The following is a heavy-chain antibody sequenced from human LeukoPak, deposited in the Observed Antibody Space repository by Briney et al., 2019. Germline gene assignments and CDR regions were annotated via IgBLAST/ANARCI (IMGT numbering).Heavy chain of an antibody. CDR2: INHSGST. J-gene: IGHJ5*02. Sequence: PGGSLRLSCAASGFTVSSNYMSWVRQPPGKGLEWIGEINHSGSTNYNPSLKSRVTISVDTSKNQFSLKLSSVTAADTAVYYCAAIVVVLARTNWFDPWGQGTLVTVSS. D-gene: IGHD2-2*01. CDR1: GFTVSSNY. CDR3: AAIVVVLARTNWFDP. V-gene: IGHV4-34*08.